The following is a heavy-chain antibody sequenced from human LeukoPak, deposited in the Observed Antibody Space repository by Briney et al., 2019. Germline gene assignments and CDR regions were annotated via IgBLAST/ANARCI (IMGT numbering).Heavy chain of an antibody. CDR1: GDSITSGGYY. CDR3: ARDVLR. Sequence: SQTLSLTCTVSGDSITSGGYYWSWIRQRPGKGLEWIGYIYKTGSTYYSPSLKSRVTMLVDTSRNQFSLKLNSVTAADTAVYYCARDVLRWGQGTLVTVSS. J-gene: IGHJ4*02. CDR2: IYKTGST. V-gene: IGHV4-31*03.